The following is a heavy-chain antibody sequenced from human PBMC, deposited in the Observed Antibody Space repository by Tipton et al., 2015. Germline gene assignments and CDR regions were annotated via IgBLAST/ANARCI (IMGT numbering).Heavy chain of an antibody. Sequence: TLSLTCTVSGGSISSSSYYWGWIRQPPGKGLEWIGSIYYSVSTYYNPSLKSRVTISVDTSKNQFSLKLSSVTAADTAVYYCARGDYNWNEWGYYFHGLDVWGQGTTVTVSS. J-gene: IGHJ6*02. CDR1: GGSISSSSYY. D-gene: IGHD1-1*01. CDR3: ARGDYNWNEWGYYFHGLDV. CDR2: IYYSVST. V-gene: IGHV4-39*07.